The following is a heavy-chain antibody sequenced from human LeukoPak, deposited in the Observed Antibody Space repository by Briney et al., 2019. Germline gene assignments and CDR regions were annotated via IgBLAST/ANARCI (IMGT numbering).Heavy chain of an antibody. CDR1: GFTFSTYA. CDR2: ISGSGGST. V-gene: IGHV3-23*01. J-gene: IGHJ4*02. CDR3: AKDRGRYYDSSGYYWGYYFDS. D-gene: IGHD3-22*01. Sequence: GGSLRLSCAASGFTFSTYAVNWVRQAPGKGLEWVSAISGSGGSTYYADSVKGRFTISRDNSKNTLYLQMSSLRAEDTAVYYCAKDRGRYYDSSGYYWGYYFDSWGQGSLVTGST.